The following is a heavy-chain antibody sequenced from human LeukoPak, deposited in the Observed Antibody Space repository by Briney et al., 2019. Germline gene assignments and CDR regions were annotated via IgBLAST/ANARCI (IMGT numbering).Heavy chain of an antibody. CDR3: AKDKIFRYLDY. Sequence: PGGSLRPSCAASGLTFSNHGMHWVRQAPGKGLEWVAMITSDGNNKYYADSVKDRFTISRDDSKNTLYLQMNSLRDEDTAVYYCAKDKIFRYLDYWGQGALVTVTS. CDR1: GLTFSNHG. D-gene: IGHD2/OR15-2a*01. J-gene: IGHJ4*02. V-gene: IGHV3-30*18. CDR2: ITSDGNNK.